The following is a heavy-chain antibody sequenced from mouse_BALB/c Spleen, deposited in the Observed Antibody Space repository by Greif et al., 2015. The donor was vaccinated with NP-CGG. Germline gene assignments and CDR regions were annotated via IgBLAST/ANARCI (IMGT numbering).Heavy chain of an antibody. CDR1: GFSLSRYS. Sequence: VQLVESGPGLVAPSQSLSITCTVSGFSLSRYSVHWVRQPPGKGLEWLGMIWGGGSTDYNSALKSRLSISKDNSKSQFFLKMNRLQTDDTSMYYWARKGDYYDGWFAYWVQGTLVTFSA. J-gene: IGHJ3*01. D-gene: IGHD1-1*01. CDR2: IWGGGST. V-gene: IGHV2-6-4*01. CDR3: ARKGDYYDGWFAY.